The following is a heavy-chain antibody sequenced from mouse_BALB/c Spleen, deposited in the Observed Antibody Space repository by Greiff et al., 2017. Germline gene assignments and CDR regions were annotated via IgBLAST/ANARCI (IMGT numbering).Heavy chain of an antibody. J-gene: IGHJ3*01. CDR3: ARQDYGSSYPFAY. V-gene: IGHV5-12-1*01. CDR2: ISSGGGST. CDR1: GFAFSSYD. Sequence: EVQRVESGGGLVKPGGSLKLSCAASGFAFSSYDMSWVRQTPEKRLEWVAYISSGGGSTYYPDTVKGRFTISRDNAKNTLYLQMSSLKSEDTAMYYCARQDYGSSYPFAYWGQGTLVTVSA. D-gene: IGHD1-1*01.